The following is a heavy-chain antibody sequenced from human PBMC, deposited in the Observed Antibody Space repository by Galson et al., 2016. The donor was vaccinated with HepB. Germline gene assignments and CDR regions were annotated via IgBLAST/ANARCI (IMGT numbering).Heavy chain of an antibody. CDR1: GFTLDHYA. J-gene: IGHJ3*02. V-gene: IGHV3-9*01. D-gene: IGHD3-22*01. Sequence: SLRLSCAASGFTLDHYAMHWVRQAPGKGLEWVSGISWNSGSIGYADSVRGRFTISRDNAKNSLYLQMNSLRAGDTALYYCAKDSGAYYYDSSGYRRNAFDMWARGTMVTVSS. CDR3: AKDSGAYYYDSSGYRRNAFDM. CDR2: ISWNSGSI.